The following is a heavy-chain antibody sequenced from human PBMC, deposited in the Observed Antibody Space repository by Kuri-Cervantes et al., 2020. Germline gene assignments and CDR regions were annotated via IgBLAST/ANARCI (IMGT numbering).Heavy chain of an antibody. CDR2: IYTSGST. CDR3: ARQEYSSSSDWFDP. J-gene: IGHJ5*02. CDR1: GDSINSGAYY. Sequence: SETLSLTCIASGDSINSGAYYWSWIRQPAGKGLERIGRIYTSGSTHYNPSLKSRATISVDTSKNQFSLKLSSVTAADTAVYYCARQEYSSSSDWFDPWGQGTLVTVSS. D-gene: IGHD6-6*01. V-gene: IGHV4-61*02.